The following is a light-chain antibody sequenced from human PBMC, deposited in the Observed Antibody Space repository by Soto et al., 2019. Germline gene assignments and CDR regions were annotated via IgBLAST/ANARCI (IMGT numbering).Light chain of an antibody. Sequence: DIQMTQSPSTLSASVGDRVTITCRASQSISSWLAWYQQKPWKAPKLVIYKASSLESGVPSRFSGSGSGTDFTLTISSLQPDDFETYYCQQYNSYVWTFGQGTKVEIK. CDR1: QSISSW. CDR3: QQYNSYVWT. V-gene: IGKV1-5*03. CDR2: KAS. J-gene: IGKJ1*01.